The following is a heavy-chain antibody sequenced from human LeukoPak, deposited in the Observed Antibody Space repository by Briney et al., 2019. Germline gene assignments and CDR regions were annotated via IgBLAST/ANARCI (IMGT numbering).Heavy chain of an antibody. CDR2: IYYSGST. Sequence: KPSETLSLTCTVSGGSISSYYWSWIRQPPGKGLEWIGYIYYSGSTNYNPSLKSRVTISVGTSKNQFSLKLSSVTAADTAVYYCARVPTSYYDSSGYYWFDPWGQGTLVTVSS. J-gene: IGHJ5*02. CDR3: ARVPTSYYDSSGYYWFDP. D-gene: IGHD3-22*01. V-gene: IGHV4-59*01. CDR1: GGSISSYY.